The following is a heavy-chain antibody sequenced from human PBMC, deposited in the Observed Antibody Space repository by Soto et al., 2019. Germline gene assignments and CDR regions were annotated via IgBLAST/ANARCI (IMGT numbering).Heavy chain of an antibody. D-gene: IGHD6-19*01. CDR3: ARYSSGWYDYYYYGMDV. J-gene: IGHJ6*02. V-gene: IGHV1-69*01. Sequence: QVQLVQSGAEVKKPGSSVKVSCKASGGTFSSYAISWVRQAPGQGLEWMGGIIPIFGTANYAQKFQGRVTITADESTSTAYMELSSLRSEDTAVYYCARYSSGWYDYYYYGMDVWGQVTTVTVSS. CDR2: IIPIFGTA. CDR1: GGTFSSYA.